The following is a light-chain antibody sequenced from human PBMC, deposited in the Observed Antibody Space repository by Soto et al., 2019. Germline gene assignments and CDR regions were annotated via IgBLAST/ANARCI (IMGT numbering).Light chain of an antibody. CDR3: SSYTTSSTPVL. CDR2: DVS. V-gene: IGLV2-14*01. Sequence: QSALTQPASVSGSPGQSITLSCTGTSSDVGGYNYVSWYQQHPGKAPKLMIYDVSNRPSGVSNRFSGSKSGNMASLTISGLQAEDEADYYCSSYTTSSTPVLFGGGTKVTVL. J-gene: IGLJ2*01. CDR1: SSDVGGYNY.